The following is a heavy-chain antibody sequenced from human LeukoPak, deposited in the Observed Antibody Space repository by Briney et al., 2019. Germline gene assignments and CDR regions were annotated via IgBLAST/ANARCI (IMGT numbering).Heavy chain of an antibody. CDR2: INPSGGST. Sequence: ASVKVSCKASGGTFSSYAISWVRQAPGQGLEWMGIINPSGGSTSYAQKFQGRVTMTRDTSTSTVYMELSSLRSEDTAVYYCAREGADYWGQGTLVTVSS. CDR1: GGTFSSYA. D-gene: IGHD1-26*01. V-gene: IGHV1-46*01. J-gene: IGHJ4*02. CDR3: AREGADY.